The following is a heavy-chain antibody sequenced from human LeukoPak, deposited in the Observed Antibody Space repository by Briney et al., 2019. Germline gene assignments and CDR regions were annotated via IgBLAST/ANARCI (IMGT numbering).Heavy chain of an antibody. Sequence: GGSLRLSCAASGFTFSSSAMSWVRQAPGKGLEWVSGISSSSSRTYYAKSVKGRFTISRDNSENTLFLQMSSLRAEDTAVYYCAKRGSTYLNWYFDLRGRGSLVTVSS. CDR1: GFTFSSSA. D-gene: IGHD2/OR15-2a*01. CDR3: AKRGSTYLNWYFDL. CDR2: ISSSSSRT. J-gene: IGHJ2*01. V-gene: IGHV3-23*01.